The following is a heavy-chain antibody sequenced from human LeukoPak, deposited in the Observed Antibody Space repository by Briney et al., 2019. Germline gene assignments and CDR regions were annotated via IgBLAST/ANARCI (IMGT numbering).Heavy chain of an antibody. CDR2: ISSSSSYI. V-gene: IGHV3-21*01. CDR3: ARVMSATYYYDSSGYGYPYYFDY. CDR1: GFTFSSYS. J-gene: IGHJ4*02. D-gene: IGHD3-22*01. Sequence: GGSLRLSCAASGFTFSSYSMSWVRQAPGKGLEWVSSISSSSSYIYYADSVKGRFTISRDNAKNSLYLQMNSLRAEDTAVYYCARVMSATYYYDSSGYGYPYYFDYWGQGTLVTVSS.